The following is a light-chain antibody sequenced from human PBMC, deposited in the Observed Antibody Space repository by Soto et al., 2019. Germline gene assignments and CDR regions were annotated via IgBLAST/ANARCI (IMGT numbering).Light chain of an antibody. CDR3: ATWDGSLTGEV. V-gene: IGLV1-51*01. CDR1: SSDIGHNY. Sequence: QSVLTQPPSVSAAPGQKVTISCSGSSSDIGHNYVSWYQQLPGTAPKLLIYDNNKRPSGIPDRFSGSKSGTSGTLDITGLQTGDEADYYCATWDGSLTGEVFGGGTKLTVL. J-gene: IGLJ2*01. CDR2: DNN.